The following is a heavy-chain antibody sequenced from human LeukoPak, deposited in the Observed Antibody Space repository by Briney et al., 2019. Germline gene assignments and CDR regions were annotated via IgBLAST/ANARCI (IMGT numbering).Heavy chain of an antibody. D-gene: IGHD6-19*01. Sequence: GGSLRLSCAVSGFTLSGYAMHWVRQAPGKGLGWVAVISNDGSNTNYADSVKGRFTISRDKSKNTLYLQMNSLRAEDTAVYYCARDYYAGYKSGWYQINYWGQGTLVTVSS. CDR2: ISNDGSNT. J-gene: IGHJ4*02. CDR3: ARDYYAGYKSGWYQINY. CDR1: GFTLSGYA. V-gene: IGHV3-30*04.